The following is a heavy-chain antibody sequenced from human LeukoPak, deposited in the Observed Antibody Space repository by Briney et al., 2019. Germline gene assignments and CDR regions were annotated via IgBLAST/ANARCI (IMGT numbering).Heavy chain of an antibody. Sequence: IRYNRTNKYYAESVKGRFTIYRANSKNTLYLQMNSLRAEDTAVYYCAKDYYGSGSYYTGPTDYWGQGTLVTVSS. V-gene: IGHV3-30*02. J-gene: IGHJ4*02. CDR2: IRYNRTNK. D-gene: IGHD3-10*01. CDR3: AKDYYGSGSYYTGPTDY.